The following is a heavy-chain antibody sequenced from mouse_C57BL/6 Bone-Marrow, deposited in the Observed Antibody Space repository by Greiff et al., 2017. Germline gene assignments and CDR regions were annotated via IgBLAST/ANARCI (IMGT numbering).Heavy chain of an antibody. J-gene: IGHJ1*03. CDR2: IDPSDSYT. D-gene: IGHD1-1*01. CDR1: GYTFTSYW. V-gene: IGHV1-50*01. Sequence: QVQLQQPGAELVKPGASVKLSCKASGYTFTSYWMQWVKQRPGQGLEWIGEIDPSDSYTNYNQKFKGKATLTVDTSSSTAYMQLSSLTSEDSAVYYCARGGGYYGSLVVWGTGPTVTVSS. CDR3: ARGGGYYGSLVV.